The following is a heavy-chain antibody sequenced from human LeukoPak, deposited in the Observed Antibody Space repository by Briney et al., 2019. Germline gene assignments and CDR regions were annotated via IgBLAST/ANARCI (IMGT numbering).Heavy chain of an antibody. Sequence: PSGTLSLTCAVSGGSISSSNWWSWVRQPPGKGLEWIGDIFHDGTTNFNPSLKSRLTISTDKSKNQFSLKLSSVTAADTAVYYCARLGLYDSSGYYYVWGQGTLVTVSS. CDR3: ARLGLYDSSGYYYV. CDR2: IFHDGTT. D-gene: IGHD3-22*01. J-gene: IGHJ1*01. V-gene: IGHV4-4*02. CDR1: GGSISSSNW.